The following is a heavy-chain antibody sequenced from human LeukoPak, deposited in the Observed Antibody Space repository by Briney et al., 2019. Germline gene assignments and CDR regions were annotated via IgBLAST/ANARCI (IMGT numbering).Heavy chain of an antibody. D-gene: IGHD4-11*01. Sequence: SVKVSCKASGGTFSSYAISWVRQAPGQGLEWMGGIIPIFGTANYAQKFQGRVTITADESTSTAYMELSSLRSEDTAVYYCARGRYSNYHFDYWGQGTLVTVSS. V-gene: IGHV1-69*01. CDR1: GGTFSSYA. CDR3: ARGRYSNYHFDY. CDR2: IIPIFGTA. J-gene: IGHJ4*02.